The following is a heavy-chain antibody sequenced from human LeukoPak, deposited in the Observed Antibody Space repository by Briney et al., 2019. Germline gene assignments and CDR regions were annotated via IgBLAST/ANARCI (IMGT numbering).Heavy chain of an antibody. V-gene: IGHV4-61*08. D-gene: IGHD1-26*01. Sequence: SQTLSLTCTVSGGSISSGVYYWSWIRQHPGKGLEWIGYIYFTGSTNNTSLKSRVTISVDTSKNQFSLKLSSVTAADTAVYYCARAGSYRGYFDYWGQGTLVTASS. J-gene: IGHJ4*02. CDR3: ARAGSYRGYFDY. CDR1: GGSISSGVYY. CDR2: IYFTGST.